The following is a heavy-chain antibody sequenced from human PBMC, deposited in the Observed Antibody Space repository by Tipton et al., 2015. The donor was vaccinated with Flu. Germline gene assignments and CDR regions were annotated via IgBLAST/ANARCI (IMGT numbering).Heavy chain of an antibody. V-gene: IGHV4-31*03. CDR1: GGSISSGGSY. CDR3: ARAAGSPYYFDY. CDR2: IHYSGST. Sequence: TLSLTCTVSGGSISSGGSYWSWIRQHPGKGLEWIGYIHYSGSTYYNPSLRSRVTISVDTSKNQFSLNLSSLTAADTAVYYCARAAGSPYYFDYWGQGTKVTVSS. D-gene: IGHD1-26*01. J-gene: IGHJ4*02.